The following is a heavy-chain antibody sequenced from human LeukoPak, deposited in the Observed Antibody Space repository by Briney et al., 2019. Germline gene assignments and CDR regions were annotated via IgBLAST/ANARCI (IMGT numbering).Heavy chain of an antibody. CDR2: IKSNADGGTP. D-gene: IGHD2/OR15-2a*01. CDR3: TTFYHEYSPY. Sequence: GGSLRLSCAASGFSFMNAWMIWVRQAAGKGLEWVGRIKSNADGGTPDYAAPARGRFTISRDDSKNTLYLQMNSLKTEDTAVYYCTTFYHEYSPYWGRGTLVTVSS. J-gene: IGHJ4*02. V-gene: IGHV3-15*01. CDR1: GFSFMNAW.